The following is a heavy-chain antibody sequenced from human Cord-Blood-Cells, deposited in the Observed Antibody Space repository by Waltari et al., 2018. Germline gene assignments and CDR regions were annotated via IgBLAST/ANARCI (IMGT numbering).Heavy chain of an antibody. CDR1: GFTFDDYA. J-gene: IGHJ4*02. V-gene: IGHV3-43*02. Sequence: EVQLVESGGGVVQPGGSLRLSCAASGFTFDDYAMHWVRQAPGKGLEWVSIISGDGGSTYDADSVKCRFTISRDNSKNSLYLQMNSLRTEYIALYYCAKDPIAVADPSEGYWGQGTLVTVSS. D-gene: IGHD6-19*01. CDR3: AKDPIAVADPSEGY. CDR2: ISGDGGST.